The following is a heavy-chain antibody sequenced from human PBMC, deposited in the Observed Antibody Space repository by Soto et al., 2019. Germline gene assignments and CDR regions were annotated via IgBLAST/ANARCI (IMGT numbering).Heavy chain of an antibody. V-gene: IGHV4-59*01. CDR2: IYYSGST. Sequence: PSETLSLTCTVSGGSISSYYWSWIRQPPGKGLEWIGYIYYSGSTNYNPSLKSRVTMSVDTSKNQFSLKLSSVTAADTAVYYCARVGGSYGGGWFDPWGQGTLVTVSS. CDR1: GGSISSYY. J-gene: IGHJ5*02. D-gene: IGHD1-26*01. CDR3: ARVGGSYGGGWFDP.